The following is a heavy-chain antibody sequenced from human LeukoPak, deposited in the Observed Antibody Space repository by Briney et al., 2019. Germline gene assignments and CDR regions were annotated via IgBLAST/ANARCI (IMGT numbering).Heavy chain of an antibody. CDR2: ISSSSGTI. CDR1: GFIFSSYS. J-gene: IGHJ4*02. V-gene: IGHV3-48*01. CDR3: AKDRGSSWYTSFDY. D-gene: IGHD6-13*01. Sequence: GGSLRLSCVGSGFIFSSYSMNWVRQAPGKGLEWISYISSSSGTIYYADSVKGRFTISRDNSKNTLYVQMNSLRREDTAVYYCAKDRGSSWYTSFDYWGQGTLVTVSS.